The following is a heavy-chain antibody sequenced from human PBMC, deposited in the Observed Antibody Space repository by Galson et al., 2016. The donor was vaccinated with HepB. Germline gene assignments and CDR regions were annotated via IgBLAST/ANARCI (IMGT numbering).Heavy chain of an antibody. CDR1: GGSFSDSY. Sequence: SETLSLTCAVYGGSFSDSYWSWIRQPPGKGLEWIGEINHSGNTNYNPSLKSRVTISVDTSKNQFSLKLSSVTAAVTAVYYCARGGRPRIWGQGTMVTVSS. CDR3: ARGGRPRI. CDR2: INHSGNT. J-gene: IGHJ3*02. V-gene: IGHV4-34*01. D-gene: IGHD3-10*01.